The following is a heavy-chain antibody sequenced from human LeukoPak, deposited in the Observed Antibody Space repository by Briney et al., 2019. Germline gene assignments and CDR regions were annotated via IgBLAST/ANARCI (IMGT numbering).Heavy chain of an antibody. Sequence: GGSLRLSCAASGFTSSSYWMSWVRQAPGKGLEWVANIKQDGSEKYYVDSVKGRFTISRDNAKNSLYLQMNSLRAEDTAVYYCARGLTGYYMWGQGTLVTVSS. CDR1: GFTSSSYW. CDR2: IKQDGSEK. CDR3: ARGLTGYYM. V-gene: IGHV3-7*04. J-gene: IGHJ4*02. D-gene: IGHD3-9*01.